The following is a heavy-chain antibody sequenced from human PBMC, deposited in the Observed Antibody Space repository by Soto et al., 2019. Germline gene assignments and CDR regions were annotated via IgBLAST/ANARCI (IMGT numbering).Heavy chain of an antibody. Sequence: SGPTLVNPTQTLTLTCTFSGFSLSTSGMCVSWIRQPPGKALEWLALIDWDDDKYYSTSLKTRLTISKDTSKNQVVLTMTNMDPVDTATYYCARIHRWYYDSSEEGNWFDPWGQGTLVTVSS. CDR3: ARIHRWYYDSSEEGNWFDP. CDR2: IDWDDDK. D-gene: IGHD3-22*01. CDR1: GFSLSTSGMC. J-gene: IGHJ5*02. V-gene: IGHV2-70*01.